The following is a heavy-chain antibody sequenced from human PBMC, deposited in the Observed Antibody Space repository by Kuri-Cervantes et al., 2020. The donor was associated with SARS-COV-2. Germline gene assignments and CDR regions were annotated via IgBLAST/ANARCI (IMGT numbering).Heavy chain of an antibody. Sequence: GGSLRLSCTASGFTFGDYAMNWVRQAPGKALEWVSSISGSGSYIYYADSVKGRFTISRESGESSLYLHMNSLRGDDTAVYYCARVAGEGPIYYYYMDVWGKGTAVTVSS. CDR2: ISGSGSYI. J-gene: IGHJ6*03. CDR1: GFTFGDYA. D-gene: IGHD2-21*01. CDR3: ARVAGEGPIYYYYMDV. V-gene: IGHV3-21*01.